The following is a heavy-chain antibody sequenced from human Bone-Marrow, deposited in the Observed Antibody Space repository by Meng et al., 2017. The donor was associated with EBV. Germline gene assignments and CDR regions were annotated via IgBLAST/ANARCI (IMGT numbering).Heavy chain of an antibody. CDR2: LIPMSGAP. CDR3: ASESGRGFTPDF. D-gene: IGHD3-10*01. CDR1: GGPFRGDA. Sequence: QVHMEESGGGVKMPGSSVKISCKTSGGPFRGDAVSWVRQGPGQGLEWLGGLIPMSGAPHYAQKFQNRVTITADEYTRTHYMELSSLRSDDTAVYYCASESGRGFTPDFWGQGTLVTVSS. V-gene: IGHV1-69*01. J-gene: IGHJ4*02.